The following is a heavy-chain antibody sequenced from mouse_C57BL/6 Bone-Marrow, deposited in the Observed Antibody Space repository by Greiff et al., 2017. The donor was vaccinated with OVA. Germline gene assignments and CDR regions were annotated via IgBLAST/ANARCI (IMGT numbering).Heavy chain of an antibody. J-gene: IGHJ3*01. D-gene: IGHD3-3*01. CDR2: INPYNGGT. CDR1: GYTFTDYY. CDR3: ARYVLGGFAY. Sequence: EVKLQQPGTELVKPGASVKMSCKASGYTFTDYYMNWVKQSHGKSLEWIGVINPYNGGTSYNQKFKGKATLTVDKSSSTAYMELNSLTSEDSAVYYCARYVLGGFAYWGQGTLVTVSA. V-gene: IGHV1-19*01.